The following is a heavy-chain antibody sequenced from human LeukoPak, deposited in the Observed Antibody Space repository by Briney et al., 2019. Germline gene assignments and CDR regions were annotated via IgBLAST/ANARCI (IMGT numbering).Heavy chain of an antibody. CDR2: VNTNTGNP. V-gene: IGHV7-4-1*02. CDR3: GRDPKLGIRGYTYGYIDS. J-gene: IGHJ4*02. D-gene: IGHD5-18*01. CDR1: GYTFTSYA. Sequence: ASVKVSCKTSGYTFTSYAISWVRQAPGQGLEWMGWVNTNTGNPTYAQGFAGRYVFSLDTSVSTAYLQISGLKADDTAVYYCGRDPKLGIRGYTYGYIDSWGQGTLVIVSS.